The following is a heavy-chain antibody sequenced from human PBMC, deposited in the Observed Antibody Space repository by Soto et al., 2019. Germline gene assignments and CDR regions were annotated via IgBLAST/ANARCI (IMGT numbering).Heavy chain of an antibody. D-gene: IGHD3-22*01. V-gene: IGHV3-23*01. J-gene: IGHJ1*01. CDR2: ISTSGDTT. Sequence: PGESLKISCAASGFTFSSYTLSWVRQAPGKGLEWVSSISTSGDTTSYADSVKGQFTISRDNSKNTLFLQMNSLRAEDTAVYYCRGVYDSSGVYFHHWGQGTLVTVSS. CDR1: GFTFSSYT. CDR3: RGVYDSSGVYFHH.